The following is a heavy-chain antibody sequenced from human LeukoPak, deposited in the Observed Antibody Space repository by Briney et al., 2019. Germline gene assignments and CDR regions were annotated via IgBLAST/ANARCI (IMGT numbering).Heavy chain of an antibody. CDR3: ARDVGRSYDLDY. CDR2: ISAYNGNT. J-gene: IGHJ4*02. V-gene: IGHV1-18*01. D-gene: IGHD3-16*01. Sequence: SXXXQAPXQGLXWMGWISAYNGNTDYAQSLQGRVTMTIDTSTSTVYMELRSLRSDDTAVYYCARDVGRSYDLDYWGQGTLVTVSS.